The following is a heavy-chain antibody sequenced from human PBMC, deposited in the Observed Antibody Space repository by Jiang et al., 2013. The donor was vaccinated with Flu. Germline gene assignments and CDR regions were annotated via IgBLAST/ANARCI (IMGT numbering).Heavy chain of an antibody. CDR3: ARDPFSYDSSGYWVY. D-gene: IGHD3-22*01. CDR2: ISSSNTYI. J-gene: IGHJ4*02. V-gene: IGHV3-21*04. Sequence: SISSSNTYIYYVDSVKGRFTISRDNAKNSLYLQMNSLRAEDTAVYYCARDPFSYDSSGYWVYWGRGTLVTVSS.